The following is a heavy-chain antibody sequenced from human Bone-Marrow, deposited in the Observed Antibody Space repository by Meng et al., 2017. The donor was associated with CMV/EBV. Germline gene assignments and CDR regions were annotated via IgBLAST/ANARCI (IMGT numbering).Heavy chain of an antibody. Sequence: ASVKVSCKASGYIFTKYGVNWMRQAPGQGPEWMGWISAYNGNTNYAQKLQGRVTMTRDTSTSTVYMELSSLRSEDTAVYYCARALGHDYIYGMDVWGQGTTVTVSS. CDR2: ISAYNGNT. J-gene: IGHJ6*02. CDR3: ARALGHDYIYGMDV. CDR1: GYIFTKYG. D-gene: IGHD4-11*01. V-gene: IGHV1-18*01.